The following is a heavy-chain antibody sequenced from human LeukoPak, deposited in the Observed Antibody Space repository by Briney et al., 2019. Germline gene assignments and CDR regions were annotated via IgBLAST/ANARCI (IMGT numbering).Heavy chain of an antibody. CDR3: AKDSHWILFDD. V-gene: IGHV3-23*01. CDR2: ISGSGGSK. J-gene: IGHJ4*02. CDR1: GFTFTTSG. D-gene: IGHD2-2*03. Sequence: GGSLRLSCAASGFTFTTSGMSWVRQAPGKGLEWVSAISGSGGSKYYVDSVKGRFTISRDNSKNTLYLQMSSLRDEDTAVYYCAKDSHWILFDDWSQGTLVTVPS.